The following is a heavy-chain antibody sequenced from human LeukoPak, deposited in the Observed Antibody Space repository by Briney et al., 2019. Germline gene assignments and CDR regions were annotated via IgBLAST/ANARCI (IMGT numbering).Heavy chain of an antibody. Sequence: SETLSLTCGVSGYSISSGYYWGWIRQPPGKGLEWIGSIYHSGSTYYNPSLKSRVTISVDTSKNQFSLTLNSVTAADTAVYYCAIYSNSAAGYWGQGALVTVSS. CDR2: IYHSGST. J-gene: IGHJ4*02. D-gene: IGHD6-6*01. CDR1: GYSISSGYY. V-gene: IGHV4-38-2*01. CDR3: AIYSNSAAGY.